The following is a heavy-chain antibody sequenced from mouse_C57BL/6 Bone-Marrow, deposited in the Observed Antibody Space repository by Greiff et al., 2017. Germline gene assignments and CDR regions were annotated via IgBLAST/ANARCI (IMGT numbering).Heavy chain of an antibody. J-gene: IGHJ2*01. CDR2: LYPGSGST. V-gene: IGHV1-55*01. Sequence: QVQLQQPGAELVKPGASVKMSCKASGYTFTSYWITWVKQRPGQGLEWIGDLYPGSGSTNYNEKFKSKATMTVATSSSTASMQLSSLTCEDSAVYYGARLLWLRRGGYWGQGTTLTVSS. CDR3: ARLLWLRRGGY. CDR1: GYTFTSYW. D-gene: IGHD2-2*01.